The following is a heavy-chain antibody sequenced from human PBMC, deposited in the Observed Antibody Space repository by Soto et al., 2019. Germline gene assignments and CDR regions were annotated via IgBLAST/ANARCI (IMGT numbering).Heavy chain of an antibody. CDR3: ARAWTYCRGGSCYPGPFDY. Sequence: PGGSLRLSCAASGFTFSDYYMSWIRQAPGKGLEWVSYISSSGSTIYYADSVKGRFTISRDNAKNSLYLQMNSLRAEDTAVYYCARAWTYCRGGSCYPGPFDYRGQGTLVTVSS. V-gene: IGHV3-11*01. CDR1: GFTFSDYY. J-gene: IGHJ4*02. D-gene: IGHD2-15*01. CDR2: ISSSGSTI.